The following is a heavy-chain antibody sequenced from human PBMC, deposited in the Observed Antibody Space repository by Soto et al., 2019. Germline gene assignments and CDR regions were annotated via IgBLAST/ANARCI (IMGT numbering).Heavy chain of an antibody. CDR1: GGTFSSYA. V-gene: IGHV1-69*13. J-gene: IGHJ6*04. CDR3: ARDYSNWNYYYYGMDG. Sequence: SVKVSCKASGGTFSSYAISWVRQAPGQGLEWMGGIIPIFGTANYAQKFQGRVTITADESTSTAYMELSSLRSEDTAVYYCARDYSNWNYYYYGMDGWGKGTTVTVSS. D-gene: IGHD1-20*01. CDR2: IIPIFGTA.